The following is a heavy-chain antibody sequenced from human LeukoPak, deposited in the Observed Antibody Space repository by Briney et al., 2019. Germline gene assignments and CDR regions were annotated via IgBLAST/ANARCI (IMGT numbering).Heavy chain of an antibody. J-gene: IGHJ4*02. Sequence: GGSLRLSCAASGFTFGSYAMHWVRQAPGKGLEWVAAISYDGSNKYYADSVKGRFTISRDNSKNTLYLQMNSLRAEDTAVYYCARVSSGWYYDYWGQGTLVTVSS. D-gene: IGHD6-19*01. CDR2: ISYDGSNK. V-gene: IGHV3-30-3*01. CDR3: ARVSSGWYYDY. CDR1: GFTFGSYA.